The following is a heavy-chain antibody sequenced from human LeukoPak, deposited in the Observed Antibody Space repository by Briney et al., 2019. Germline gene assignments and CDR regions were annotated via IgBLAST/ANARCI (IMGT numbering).Heavy chain of an antibody. CDR2: ISGSGGST. CDR3: AKRGAAATYYYYYMDV. Sequence: GGSLRLSCAASGFTFSSYSMNWVRQAPGKGLEWVSAISGSGGSTYYADSVKGRFTISRDNSKNTLYLQMNSLRAEDTAVYYCAKRGAAATYYYYYMDVWGKGTTVTVSS. V-gene: IGHV3-23*01. J-gene: IGHJ6*03. D-gene: IGHD6-25*01. CDR1: GFTFSSYS.